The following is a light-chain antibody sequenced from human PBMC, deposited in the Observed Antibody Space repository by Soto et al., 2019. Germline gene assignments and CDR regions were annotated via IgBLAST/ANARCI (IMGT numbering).Light chain of an antibody. Sequence: EIVLTQSPGTLSLSPGERATLSCRASQSVSSNYLAWYQRKPGQAPRLLIYGASSMATDIPNRVSGSGSGKDFTLNVTRLEPEDFAVYFCQQYGGSPPTFGQGTKVKIK. CDR2: GAS. CDR1: QSVSSNY. CDR3: QQYGGSPPT. J-gene: IGKJ1*01. V-gene: IGKV3-20*01.